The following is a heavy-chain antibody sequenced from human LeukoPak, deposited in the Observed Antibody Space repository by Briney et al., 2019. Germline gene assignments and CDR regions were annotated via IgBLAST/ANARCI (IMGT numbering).Heavy chain of an antibody. CDR1: RFTFSSYA. CDR3: AREKIVVVPAAYFDY. D-gene: IGHD2-2*01. Sequence: LGGSLRLSCAASRFTFSSYAMHWVRQAPGKGLERVVVISYDGSNKYYADSVKGRFTISRGNSKNTLYLQMNSLRAEDTAVYYCAREKIVVVPAAYFDYWGQGTLVTVSS. J-gene: IGHJ4*02. V-gene: IGHV3-30*04. CDR2: ISYDGSNK.